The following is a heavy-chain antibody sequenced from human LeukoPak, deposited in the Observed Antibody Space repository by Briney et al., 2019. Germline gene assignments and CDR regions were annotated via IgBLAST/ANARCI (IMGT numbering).Heavy chain of an antibody. CDR3: ARLIKSHYYDSSGYYDY. V-gene: IGHV1-69*05. Sequence: SVKVSCKASGGTFSSYAISWVRQAPGQGLEWMGGIIPIFGTANYAQKFQGRVTITTDESTSTAYMELSSLRSEDTAVYYCARLIKSHYYDSSGYYDYWGQGTLVTVSS. J-gene: IGHJ4*02. D-gene: IGHD3-22*01. CDR1: GGTFSSYA. CDR2: IIPIFGTA.